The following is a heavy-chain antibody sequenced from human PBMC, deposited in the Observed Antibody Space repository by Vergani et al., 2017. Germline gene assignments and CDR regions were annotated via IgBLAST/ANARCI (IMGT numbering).Heavy chain of an antibody. CDR2: INPKSGGT. V-gene: IGHV1-2*02. Sequence: QVQLVQSGAEVKKPGASVKVSCKASGYTFTGYYMHWVRQAPGQGLEWMGWINPKSGGTNYAQKFQGRVTRTRDTSISTAYMELSRLRADDTAVYYCARDIGPNYFDYWGQGTLVTVSS. D-gene: IGHD3-10*01. CDR1: GYTFTGYY. J-gene: IGHJ4*02. CDR3: ARDIGPNYFDY.